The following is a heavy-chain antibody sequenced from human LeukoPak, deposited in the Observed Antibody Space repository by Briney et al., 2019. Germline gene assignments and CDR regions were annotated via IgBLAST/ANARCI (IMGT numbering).Heavy chain of an antibody. Sequence: SETLSLTCTASGCSINSYYWSWIRQPPGKGLEWIGYIYYSGSTNYNPSLKSRVTISVDTSKNQFSLKLSSVTAADTAVYYCASTVTPRKYYFDYWGQGTLVTVSS. D-gene: IGHD4-17*01. J-gene: IGHJ4*02. CDR1: GCSINSYY. V-gene: IGHV4-59*01. CDR2: IYYSGST. CDR3: ASTVTPRKYYFDY.